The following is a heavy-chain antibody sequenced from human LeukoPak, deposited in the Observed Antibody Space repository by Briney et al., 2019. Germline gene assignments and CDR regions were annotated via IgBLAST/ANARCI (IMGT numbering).Heavy chain of an antibody. Sequence: GGSLRLSCAASGFTFSRYAMSWVRQAPGKGLEWVSGISGSGSGVNTYYADSVKGRFTISRDNSKNTMYLQMNSLRAEDTAVYYCARDGNSGSYYPHLSFDYWGQGTLVTVSS. J-gene: IGHJ4*02. V-gene: IGHV3-23*01. CDR3: ARDGNSGSYYPHLSFDY. CDR2: ISGSGSGVNT. CDR1: GFTFSRYA. D-gene: IGHD1-26*01.